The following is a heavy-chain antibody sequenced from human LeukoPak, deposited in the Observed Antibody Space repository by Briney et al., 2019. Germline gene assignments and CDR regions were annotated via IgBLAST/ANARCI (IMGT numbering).Heavy chain of an antibody. J-gene: IGHJ3*01. CDR2: ISRGGNTI. V-gene: IGHV3-11*01. CDR1: GFTFSDYY. CDR3: AKDLTYYYDSSGYGN. Sequence: PGGSLRLSCAASGFTFSDYYMNWIRQAPGKGLEWVSYISRGGNTIYYADSVKGRFTSSRDNAKNSLYLQMNSLRAEDTAVYYCAKDLTYYYDSSGYGNWGQGTMVTVSS. D-gene: IGHD3-22*01.